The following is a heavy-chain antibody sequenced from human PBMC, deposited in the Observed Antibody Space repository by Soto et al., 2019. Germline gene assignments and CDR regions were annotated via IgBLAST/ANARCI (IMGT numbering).Heavy chain of an antibody. CDR2: IYYSGST. V-gene: IGHV4-39*01. CDR3: AWGSGSFLFDY. D-gene: IGHD1-26*01. J-gene: IGHJ4*02. CDR1: GGSISSSSYY. Sequence: SETLSLTCTVSGGSISSSSYYWGWIRQPPGKGLEWIGSIYYSGSTYYNPSLKSRVTISVDTSKNQFSLKLSSVTAADTAVYYCAWGSGSFLFDYWGQGTLVTVSS.